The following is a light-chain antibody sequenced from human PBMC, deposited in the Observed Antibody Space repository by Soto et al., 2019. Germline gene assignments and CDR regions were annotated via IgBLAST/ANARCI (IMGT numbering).Light chain of an antibody. Sequence: EIVLTQSPATLSLSPGERATLSCMASQSVSSYLAWYQQKPGQAPRLLIYDASNRATGLPARFSGSGSGTDFSLTISSLEPEDFAVYYCQQSSNGYTFGQGTKLEIK. V-gene: IGKV3-11*01. CDR1: QSVSSY. CDR3: QQSSNGYT. CDR2: DAS. J-gene: IGKJ2*01.